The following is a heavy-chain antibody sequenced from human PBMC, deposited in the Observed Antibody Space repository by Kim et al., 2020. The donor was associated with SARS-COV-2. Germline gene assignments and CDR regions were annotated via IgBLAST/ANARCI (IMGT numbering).Heavy chain of an antibody. V-gene: IGHV3-48*04. Sequence: GGSLRLSCAASGFTFSSYSMNWVRQAPGKGLEWVSYISSSSSTIYYADSVKGRFTISRDNAKNSLYLQMNSLRAEDTAVYYCARERVPAAMWYFDYWGQGTLVTVSS. D-gene: IGHD2-2*01. J-gene: IGHJ4*02. CDR3: ARERVPAAMWYFDY. CDR2: ISSSSSTI. CDR1: GFTFSSYS.